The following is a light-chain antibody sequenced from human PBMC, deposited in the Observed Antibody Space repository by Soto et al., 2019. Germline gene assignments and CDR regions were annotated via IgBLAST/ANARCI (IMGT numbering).Light chain of an antibody. CDR2: DAS. J-gene: IGKJ4*02. CDR1: QSVSSY. V-gene: IGKV3-11*01. CDR3: QQRSNWPLT. Sequence: EIVLTQSPATLSLSPGERATLSCRASQSVSSYLAWYQQKPGQAPSLLIYDASNRATGIPARFSGSGSGTDFTLTISSIEPEDVAVYYCQQRSNWPLTFGGGTKVEIK.